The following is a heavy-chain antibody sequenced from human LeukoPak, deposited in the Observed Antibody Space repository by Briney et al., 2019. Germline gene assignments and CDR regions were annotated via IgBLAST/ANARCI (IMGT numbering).Heavy chain of an antibody. D-gene: IGHD2-21*01. V-gene: IGHV4-59*12. CDR1: GGSISSYY. J-gene: IGHJ3*02. CDR3: ARGGESLAAFDI. Sequence: NPSETLSLTCTVSGGSISSYYWSWIRQPPGKGLEWIGYIYYSGSTYYNPSLKSRVTISVDRSKNQFSLKLSSVTAADTAVYYCARGGESLAAFDIWGQGTMVTVSS. CDR2: IYYSGST.